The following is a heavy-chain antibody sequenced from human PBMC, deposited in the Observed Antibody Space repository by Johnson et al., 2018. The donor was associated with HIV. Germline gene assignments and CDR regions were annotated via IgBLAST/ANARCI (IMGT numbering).Heavy chain of an antibody. CDR3: ARDFRAAAGNDAFFL. CDR1: GFTFSSYA. Sequence: QVLLVESGGGLVQPGGSLRLSCAASGFTFSSYAMHWVRQAPGKGLEWVAVISYDGSNKYYADSVKGRFTISRDYSKNTLYLQMNSLRAEDTAVYYCARDFRAAAGNDAFFLWGQWTMVTVSA. CDR2: ISYDGSNK. J-gene: IGHJ3*01. D-gene: IGHD6-13*01. V-gene: IGHV3-30-3*01.